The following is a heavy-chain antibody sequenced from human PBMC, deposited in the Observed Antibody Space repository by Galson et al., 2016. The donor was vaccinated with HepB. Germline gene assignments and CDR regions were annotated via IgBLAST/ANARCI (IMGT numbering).Heavy chain of an antibody. Sequence: SVKVSCKASGGTFGSHAINWVRQAPGQGLEWLGGIIPIFGTANYAQKFQGRVTIIADASTSTASTVLNSLKFEDTAIYYCARSGVDMPRGVFTAFNGMDVWGQGTTVTVSS. CDR3: ARSGVDMPRGVFTAFNGMDV. CDR2: IIPIFGTA. D-gene: IGHD3-10*01. V-gene: IGHV1-69*13. J-gene: IGHJ6*02. CDR1: GGTFGSHA.